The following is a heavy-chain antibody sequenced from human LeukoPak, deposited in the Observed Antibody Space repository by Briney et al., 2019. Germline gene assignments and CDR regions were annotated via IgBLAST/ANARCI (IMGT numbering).Heavy chain of an antibody. V-gene: IGHV4-59*01. CDR2: IYYSGST. D-gene: IGHD5-18*01. CDR3: ARALRGYSYGYSPNFDY. Sequence: SETLSLTCTVSGGSISSYYWSWIWQPPGKGLEWIGYIYYSGSTNYNPSLKSRVTISVDTSKNQFSLKLSSVTAADTAVYYCARALRGYSYGYSPNFDYWGQGTLVTVTS. CDR1: GGSISSYY. J-gene: IGHJ4*02.